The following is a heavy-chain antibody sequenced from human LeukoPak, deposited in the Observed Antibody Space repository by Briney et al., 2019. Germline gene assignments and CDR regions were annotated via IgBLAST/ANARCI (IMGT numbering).Heavy chain of an antibody. CDR3: ARGGYSGYDLKPPYYFDY. V-gene: IGHV3-30-3*01. J-gene: IGHJ4*02. CDR1: GFTFSSYA. CDR2: ISYDGSNK. Sequence: PGGSLRLSCAASGFTFSSYAMHWVRQAPGKGLEWVAVISYDGSNKYYADSVKGRFTISRDNSKNTLYLQMNSLRAEDTAVYYCARGGYSGYDLKPPYYFDYWGQGTLVTVSS. D-gene: IGHD5-12*01.